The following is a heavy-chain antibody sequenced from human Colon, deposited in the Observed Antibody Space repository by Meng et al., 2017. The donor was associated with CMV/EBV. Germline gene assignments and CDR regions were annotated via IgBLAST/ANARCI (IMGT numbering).Heavy chain of an antibody. Sequence: SNVAFSSGGSYWSWLRQHPGLGLEWIGYAHYTGSTYYNPSLQSRVSISIDMSKNQFSLNLRSVTAADAAVYYCARGFGAASLSWFDPWGQGTLVTVSS. V-gene: IGHV4-31*02. J-gene: IGHJ5*02. CDR3: ARGFGAASLSWFDP. CDR2: AHYTGST. D-gene: IGHD3-16*01. CDR1: NVAFSSGGSY.